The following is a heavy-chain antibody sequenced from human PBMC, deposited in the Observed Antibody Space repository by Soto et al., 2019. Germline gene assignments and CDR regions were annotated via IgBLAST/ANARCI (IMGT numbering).Heavy chain of an antibody. CDR3: AKDPRDSSSWYYYYYYAMDG. Sequence: GGSLRLSCAASGFTFSSYGMHWVCQAPGKGLEWVAVISYDGSNKYYADSVKGRFTISRDNSKNTLYVQMNSLRADDTAVYYCAKDPRDSSSWYYYYYYAMDGWGQGTTVTVSS. V-gene: IGHV3-30*18. CDR1: GFTFSSYG. CDR2: ISYDGSNK. D-gene: IGHD6-13*01. J-gene: IGHJ6*02.